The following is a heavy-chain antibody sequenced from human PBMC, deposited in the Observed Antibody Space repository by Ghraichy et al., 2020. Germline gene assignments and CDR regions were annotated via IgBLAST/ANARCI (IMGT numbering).Heavy chain of an antibody. CDR2: ISSSNSYT. D-gene: IGHD2-15*01. CDR1: GFTFSDYY. J-gene: IGHJ6*04. Sequence: GGSLRLSCAASGFTFSDYYMSWIRQAPGKGLEWVSYISSSNSYTNYADSVKGRFTISRDNAKNSLYLQMNSLRAEDTAVYYCARDLHCSGGSCYFAYHPLVDVWGKGTMVTVSS. CDR3: ARDLHCSGGSCYFAYHPLVDV. V-gene: IGHV3-11*06.